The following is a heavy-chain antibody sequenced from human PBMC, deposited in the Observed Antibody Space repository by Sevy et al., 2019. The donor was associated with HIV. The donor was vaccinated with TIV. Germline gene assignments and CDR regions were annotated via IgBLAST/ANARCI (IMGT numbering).Heavy chain of an antibody. V-gene: IGHV3-23*01. CDR3: AIEGTHRRRDY. CDR1: GFTFSSQA. CDR2: ISASGDHT. J-gene: IGHJ4*02. Sequence: GGSLRLSCAASGFTFSSQAMSWVRQSPGKGQKWVSIISASGDHTYYADSVKRRFTISRDNSKNTLYLQMNGLRAEDTAVYSCAIEGTHRRRDYGGRGTLVTVSS.